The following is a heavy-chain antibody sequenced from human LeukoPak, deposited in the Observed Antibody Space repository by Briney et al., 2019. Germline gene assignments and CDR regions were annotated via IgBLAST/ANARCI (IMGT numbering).Heavy chain of an antibody. D-gene: IGHD6-13*01. CDR3: ARVASSSWYFY. V-gene: IGHV1-3*01. CDR2: INAGNGNT. CDR1: GYTFTSYA. J-gene: IGHJ4*02. Sequence: ASVTVSFKASGYTFTSYAMHWVRQAPGQRLEWMGWINAGNGNTKYSQKFQGRVTITRDTSASTAYMELSSLRSEDTAVYYCARVASSSWYFYWGQGTLVTVSS.